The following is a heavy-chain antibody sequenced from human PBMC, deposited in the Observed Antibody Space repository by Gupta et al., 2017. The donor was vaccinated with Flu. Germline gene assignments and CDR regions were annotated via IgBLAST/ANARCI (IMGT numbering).Heavy chain of an antibody. V-gene: IGHV3-11*05. CDR3: ARERDFDGSQEWFDA. J-gene: IGHJ5*02. Sequence: VQLVESGGDLVKPGGSLRLSCAASGLSFNDYYMSWMRQAPGKGLEWVSYINTVGSYTTYADSVRGRFTISRDNAKNSLFLQMNSLRVEDTAVYYCARERDFDGSQEWFDAWGQGTLVTVSS. D-gene: IGHD3-9*01. CDR1: GLSFNDYY. CDR2: INTVGSYT.